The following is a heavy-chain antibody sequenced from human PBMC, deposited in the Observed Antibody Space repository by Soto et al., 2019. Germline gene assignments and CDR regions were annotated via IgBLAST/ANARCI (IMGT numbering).Heavy chain of an antibody. CDR2: IYYSGIT. J-gene: IGHJ6*02. Sequence: SETLSLTCSVSGGCISSGGYYWSLILQHPWKGLEWIGYIYYSGITYYNPSLKSRVTISVDTSKNQFSLKMSSVTAADTAVYYCARDGGGGFGEPYYGMDVWGQGTTVTVSS. V-gene: IGHV4-31*03. D-gene: IGHD3-10*01. CDR3: ARDGGGGFGEPYYGMDV. CDR1: GGCISSGGYY.